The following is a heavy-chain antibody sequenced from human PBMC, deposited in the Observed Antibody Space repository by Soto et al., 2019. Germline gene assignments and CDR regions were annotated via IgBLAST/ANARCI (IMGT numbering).Heavy chain of an antibody. J-gene: IGHJ6*02. CDR2: INNDGSNT. D-gene: IGHD1-7*01. CDR1: GLPFSTSW. V-gene: IGHV3-74*01. Sequence: EVQLVESGGGLVQPGGSLRLSCAASGLPFSTSWMTWVRKPPGKGLVWVSRINNDGSNTAYADSVKGRFTISRDNAQSTLYLQMNSLRAEDTAVYYCARDPLIGTTDYGLDVWGQGTTVSVSS. CDR3: ARDPLIGTTDYGLDV.